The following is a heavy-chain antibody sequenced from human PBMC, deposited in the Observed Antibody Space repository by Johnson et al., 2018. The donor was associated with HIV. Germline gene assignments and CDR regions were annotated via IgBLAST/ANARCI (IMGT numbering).Heavy chain of an antibody. Sequence: VQLVESGGGLVQPGGSLRLSCAASGFTVSSNYMSWVRQAPGKGLEWVSVIYSGGSRYYADSVTGRFTISRDNSKSTLYLQMNSLRAEDTAVYYCATGASSTWSLGALDIWGQGTMVTVSS. CDR1: GFTVSSNY. V-gene: IGHV3-66*02. CDR2: IYSGGSR. J-gene: IGHJ3*02. CDR3: ATGASSTWSLGALDI. D-gene: IGHD6-13*01.